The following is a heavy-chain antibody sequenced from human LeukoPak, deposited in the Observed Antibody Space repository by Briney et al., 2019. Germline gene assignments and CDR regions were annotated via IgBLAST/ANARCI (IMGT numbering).Heavy chain of an antibody. CDR2: FDPEDGET. Sequence: GASVKVSCKVSGYTLTELSMHWVRQAPGKGLEWMGGFDPEDGETIYAQKFQGRVTMTEDTSTDTAYMELSSLRSEDTAVYYCATGVRKAVAGTDYFDYWGQGTLVTVSS. CDR3: ATGVRKAVAGTDYFDY. J-gene: IGHJ4*02. V-gene: IGHV1-24*01. CDR1: GYTLTELS. D-gene: IGHD6-19*01.